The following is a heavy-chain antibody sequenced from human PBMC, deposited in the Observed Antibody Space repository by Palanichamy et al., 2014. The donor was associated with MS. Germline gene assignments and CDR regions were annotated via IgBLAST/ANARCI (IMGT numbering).Heavy chain of an antibody. CDR3: ARDYDFWSGYPEY. CDR1: GFTFGNFW. J-gene: IGHJ4*02. D-gene: IGHD3-3*01. V-gene: IGHV3-7*01. Sequence: DVHLVESGGGLVQPGGSVRLTCAASGFTFGNFWMSWARQAPGKGLEWVANIHPDGGEKYYVDSVKGRFTISRDNAENSLYLQLSSLQGEDTAIYYCARDYDFWSGYPEYRGQGTLVTVSS. CDR2: IHPDGGEK.